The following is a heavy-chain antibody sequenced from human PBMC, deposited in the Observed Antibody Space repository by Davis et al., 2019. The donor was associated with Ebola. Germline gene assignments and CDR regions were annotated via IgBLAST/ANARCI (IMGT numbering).Heavy chain of an antibody. Sequence: GESLKISCKGSGYSFTSYWIGWVRQMPGKGLEWMGIIDPDDSETRYSPSSQGQVTISVDKSINTAYLQWSSLKASDTAMYYCAIWDTAMVSGYLIDYWGQGTLVTVSS. J-gene: IGHJ4*02. D-gene: IGHD5-18*01. CDR1: GYSFTSYW. V-gene: IGHV5-51*01. CDR3: AIWDTAMVSGYLIDY. CDR2: IDPDDSET.